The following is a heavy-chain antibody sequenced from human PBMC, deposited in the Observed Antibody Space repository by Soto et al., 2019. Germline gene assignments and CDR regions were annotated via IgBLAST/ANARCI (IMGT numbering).Heavy chain of an antibody. J-gene: IGHJ3*02. CDR3: ASGVMGLGKLRSGYRRAFDI. V-gene: IGHV3-30*01. Sequence: PGGSLRLSCAASGFTFSNYVMHWVRQAPGKGLEWVAVISYDGSNKYYADSVKGRFTISRDNSKNTLYLQMNSLKAEDTTVYYSASGVMGLGKLRSGYRRAFDIWGQGTMVTVSS. D-gene: IGHD3-16*01. CDR1: GFTFSNYV. CDR2: ISYDGSNK.